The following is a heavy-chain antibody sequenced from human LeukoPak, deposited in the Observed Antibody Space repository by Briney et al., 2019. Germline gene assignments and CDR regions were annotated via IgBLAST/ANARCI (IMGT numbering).Heavy chain of an antibody. V-gene: IGHV3-21*04. CDR1: GFTFSSYS. CDR3: ARPTQQQLVRRSGDAFDI. CDR2: ISSSSSYI. Sequence: GGSLRLSCAASGFTFSSYSMNWVRQAPGKGLEWVSSISSSSSYIYYADSVKGRFTTSRDNAKNSLYLQMNSLRAEDTAVYYRARPTQQQLVRRSGDAFDIWGQGTMVTVSS. J-gene: IGHJ3*02. D-gene: IGHD6-13*01.